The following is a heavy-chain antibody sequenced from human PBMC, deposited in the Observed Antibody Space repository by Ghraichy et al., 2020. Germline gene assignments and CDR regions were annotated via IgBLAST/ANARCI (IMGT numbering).Heavy chain of an antibody. V-gene: IGHV1-69*06. Sequence: SVKVSCKASGGTFSSYAISWVRQAPGQGLEWMGGIIPIFGTANYAQKFQGRVTITADKSTSTAYMELSSLRSEDTAVYYCARDSIVVVVAATHAFDIWGQGTMVTVSS. CDR2: IIPIFGTA. CDR1: GGTFSSYA. CDR3: ARDSIVVVVAATHAFDI. J-gene: IGHJ3*02. D-gene: IGHD2-15*01.